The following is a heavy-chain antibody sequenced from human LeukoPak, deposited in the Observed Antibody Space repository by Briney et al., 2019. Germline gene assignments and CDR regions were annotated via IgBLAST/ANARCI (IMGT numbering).Heavy chain of an antibody. Sequence: GGSLRLSCAASGFTFSSYAMSWVRQAPGKGLEWVSAISGSGGSTCYADSVKGRFTISRDNSKNTLYLQMNSLRAEDTAVYYCAKDGGGYSKEAYYYYYMDVWGKGTTVTVSS. J-gene: IGHJ6*03. CDR1: GFTFSSYA. CDR2: ISGSGGST. V-gene: IGHV3-23*01. D-gene: IGHD4-11*01. CDR3: AKDGGGYSKEAYYYYYMDV.